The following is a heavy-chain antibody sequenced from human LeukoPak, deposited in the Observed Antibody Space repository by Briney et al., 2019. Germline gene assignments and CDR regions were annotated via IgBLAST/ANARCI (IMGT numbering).Heavy chain of an antibody. CDR3: ARGQGDGNHYFDY. CDR1: GFTFSRYS. D-gene: IGHD1-14*01. V-gene: IGHV3-21*05. CDR2: ISSSSFYT. Sequence: PGGSLRLACAASGFTFSRYSMNWVRQAPGKGLEWVSYISSSSFYTYYADSVKGRFTISRDNAKNSLYLQVNGLRAEDTAVYYCARGQGDGNHYFDYWGQGTLVTVSS. J-gene: IGHJ4*02.